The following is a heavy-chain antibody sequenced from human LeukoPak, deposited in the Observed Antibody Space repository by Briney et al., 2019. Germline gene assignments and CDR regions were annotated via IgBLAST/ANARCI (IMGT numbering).Heavy chain of an antibody. J-gene: IGHJ6*03. Sequence: KPSETLSLTCAVYGGSFSGYYWSWIRQPPGKGLEWIGEINHSGSTNYNPSLKSRVTISVDTSKNQFSLKLSSVTAADTAVYYCARNGYCSGSYCYGYYYYMDVWGTGTTVSVSS. CDR2: INHSGST. D-gene: IGHD2-15*01. CDR1: GGSFSGYY. V-gene: IGHV4-34*01. CDR3: ARNGYCSGSYCYGYYYYMDV.